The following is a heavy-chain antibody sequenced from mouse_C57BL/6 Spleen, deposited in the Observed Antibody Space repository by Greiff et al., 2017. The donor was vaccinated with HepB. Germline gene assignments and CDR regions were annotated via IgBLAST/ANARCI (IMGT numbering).Heavy chain of an antibody. D-gene: IGHD2-4*01. Sequence: VQLQQSGAELARPGASVKMSCKASGYTFTSYTMHWVKQRPGQGLEWIGYINPSSGYTKYNQKFKDKATLTADKSSSTAYMQLSSLTSEDSAVYYCARWDYPYYYAMDYWGQGTSVTVSS. CDR1: GYTFTSYT. CDR2: INPSSGYT. CDR3: ARWDYPYYYAMDY. V-gene: IGHV1-4*01. J-gene: IGHJ4*01.